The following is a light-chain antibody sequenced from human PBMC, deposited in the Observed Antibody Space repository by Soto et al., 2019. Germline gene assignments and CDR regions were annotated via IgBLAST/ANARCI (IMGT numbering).Light chain of an antibody. J-gene: IGLJ1*01. Sequence: QSVLTQPPSVSGAPGQRVTISCAGSASNIGASYDVHWYQQVPGTAPKLLIYGNFNRPSGVPDRFSGSKSGTSASLAITGLQAEDEADYYCSSYGGRYNYVFGTGTKLTVL. CDR3: SSYGGRYNYV. V-gene: IGLV1-40*01. CDR2: GNF. CDR1: ASNIGASYD.